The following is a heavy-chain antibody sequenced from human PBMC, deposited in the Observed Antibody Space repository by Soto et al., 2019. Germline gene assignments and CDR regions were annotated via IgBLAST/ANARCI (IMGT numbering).Heavy chain of an antibody. Sequence: GASVKVSCKVSGYTLTELSMHWVRQAPGKGLEWMGGFDPEDGETIYAQKFQGRVTMTEDTSTDTAYMELSSLRSEDTAVYYCATDRLSPYSSGWWGNYWGQGTLVTVSS. CDR3: ATDRLSPYSSGWWGNY. V-gene: IGHV1-24*01. J-gene: IGHJ4*02. CDR1: GYTLTELS. CDR2: FDPEDGET. D-gene: IGHD6-19*01.